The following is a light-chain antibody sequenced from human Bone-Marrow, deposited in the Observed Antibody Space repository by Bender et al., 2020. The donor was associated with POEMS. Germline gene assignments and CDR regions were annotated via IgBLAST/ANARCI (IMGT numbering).Light chain of an antibody. CDR1: NSDVGAYNY. CDR3: SSYTSSSTDV. CDR2: DVS. J-gene: IGLJ1*01. Sequence: QYALTQPASVSGSPGQSITISCTGTNSDVGAYNYVSWFQQHPGKAPKLIIYDVSDRPSGVSNRFSGSKSGNTASLTISGLQAEDEADYYCSSYTSSSTDVFGTGTKVTVL. V-gene: IGLV2-14*01.